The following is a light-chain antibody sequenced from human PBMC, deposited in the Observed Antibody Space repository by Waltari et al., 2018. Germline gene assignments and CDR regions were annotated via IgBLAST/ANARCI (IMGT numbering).Light chain of an antibody. V-gene: IGLV1-40*01. CDR3: QSYDTSLSVV. Sequence: QSVLTQPPSVSGAPGQRVTISCTGSGSHIGAGFDVHWYQQLPRAAPKLLIYGSTSRPLGVPDRFFGSQSGTSASLAITGLQAEDEGDYYCQSYDTSLSVVFGGGTKLTVL. CDR1: GSHIGAGFD. J-gene: IGLJ2*01. CDR2: GST.